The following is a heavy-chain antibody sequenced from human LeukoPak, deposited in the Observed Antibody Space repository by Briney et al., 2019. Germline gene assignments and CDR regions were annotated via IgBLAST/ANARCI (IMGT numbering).Heavy chain of an antibody. CDR1: GFNFIDYS. CDR2: IGISSGNT. D-gene: IGHD5-12*01. Sequence: GPLRLSCAASGFNFIDYSMNWVRQAPGKGLEWISYIGISSGNTKYADSVKGRFTISRDKARNSLYLQMNSLRVEDTAVYYCARDHRYAFDNWGHGTLVTVSS. J-gene: IGHJ4*01. CDR3: ARDHRYAFDN. V-gene: IGHV3-48*01.